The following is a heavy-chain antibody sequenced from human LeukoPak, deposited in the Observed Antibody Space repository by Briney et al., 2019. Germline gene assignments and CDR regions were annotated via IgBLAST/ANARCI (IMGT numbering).Heavy chain of an antibody. D-gene: IGHD6-6*01. J-gene: IGHJ4*02. CDR1: GGTFSSYA. CDR3: ARFGSSSDGY. Sequence: AASVKVSCKASGGTFSSYAISWVRQAPGQGLEWMGRIIPILGIANYALKFQGRVTITADKSTSTAYMELSSLRSEDTAVYYCARFGSSSDGYWGQGTLVTVSS. V-gene: IGHV1-69*04. CDR2: IIPILGIA.